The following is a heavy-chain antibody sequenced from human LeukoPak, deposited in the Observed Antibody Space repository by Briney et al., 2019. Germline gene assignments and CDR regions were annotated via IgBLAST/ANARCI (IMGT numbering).Heavy chain of an antibody. CDR3: ARDYGDYFDY. V-gene: IGHV3-33*01. Sequence: GGSLRLSCAASGFTFSSTGMHWVRQAPGKGLEWVAVIWYDGTNKYYADSVKGRFTISRDNSKNTLSLQSNSLTAEDTAVYYCARDYGDYFDYWGQGTLVTVSS. CDR2: IWYDGTNK. D-gene: IGHD3-16*01. J-gene: IGHJ4*02. CDR1: GFTFSSTG.